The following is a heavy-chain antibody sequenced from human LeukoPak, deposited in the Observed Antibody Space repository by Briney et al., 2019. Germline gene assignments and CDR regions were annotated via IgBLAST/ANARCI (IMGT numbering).Heavy chain of an antibody. CDR3: ARGIAVPAMGVHFDY. D-gene: IGHD6-19*01. CDR2: IKEDGSEK. Sequence: GRSLRLSCAASGFTFSSYGMHWVRQAPGKGLEWVANIKEDGSEKHYVDSVEGRFTISRDNPKKSLYLQMNSLRAEDTAVYYCARGIAVPAMGVHFDYWGQGTLVTVSS. V-gene: IGHV3-7*05. CDR1: GFTFSSYG. J-gene: IGHJ4*02.